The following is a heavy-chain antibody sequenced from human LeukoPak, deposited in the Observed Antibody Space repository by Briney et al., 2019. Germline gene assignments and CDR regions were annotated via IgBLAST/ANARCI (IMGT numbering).Heavy chain of an antibody. V-gene: IGHV4-61*05. D-gene: IGHD3-22*01. Sequence: SETLSLTCTVSGGSISSSNYYWGWIRQPPGKGLEWIGYIYYSGSTNYNPSLKSRVTISVDTSKNQFSLKLSSVTAADTAVYYCARYDSSGYSPPSAFDIWGQGTMVTVSS. CDR3: ARYDSSGYSPPSAFDI. J-gene: IGHJ3*02. CDR1: GGSISSSNYY. CDR2: IYYSGST.